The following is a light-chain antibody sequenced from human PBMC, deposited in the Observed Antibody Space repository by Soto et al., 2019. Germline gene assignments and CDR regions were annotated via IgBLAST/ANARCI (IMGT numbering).Light chain of an antibody. Sequence: EIVMTQSPATLSVSPGERATLSCRASQSVSSNLAWYQQKPGQAPRLLIYGASTRATGIPARFSDSGSGTEFTLTISSLQSEDFAVYYCQQYNNWPTTWTFGQGTKVEIK. V-gene: IGKV3-15*01. J-gene: IGKJ1*01. CDR1: QSVSSN. CDR3: QQYNNWPTTWT. CDR2: GAS.